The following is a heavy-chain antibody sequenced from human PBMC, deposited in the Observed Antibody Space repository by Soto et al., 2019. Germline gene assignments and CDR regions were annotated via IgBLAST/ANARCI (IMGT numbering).Heavy chain of an antibody. CDR1: GFTISNYA. CDR3: ARSLGPSRHFFDH. J-gene: IGHJ4*02. CDR2: LSDRT. V-gene: IGHV3-23*01. D-gene: IGHD3-16*01. Sequence: EVQLLDSGGHLVQPGGSLRLSCAASGFTISNYAMGWVRQAPGKGLEWVSTLSDRTYYTDSVRGRFTISRDTSENTLYLQMNSLGVEDTAVYYCARSLGPSRHFFDHWGQGTLVTVSS.